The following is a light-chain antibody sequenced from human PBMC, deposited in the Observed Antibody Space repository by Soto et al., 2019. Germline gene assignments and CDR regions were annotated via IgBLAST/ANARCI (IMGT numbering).Light chain of an antibody. V-gene: IGKV4-1*01. Sequence: DIVMTQSPDSLAVSLGERATINCKSSQSVLYSPTNKNYLAWYRQKPGQPPKLIIYWASIRESGVPDRISGSGSGTDFTLTISSLQAEDVAVYYCQQYYSTPPYTFGQGTKLEIK. CDR2: WAS. J-gene: IGKJ2*01. CDR1: QSVLYSPTNKNY. CDR3: QQYYSTPPYT.